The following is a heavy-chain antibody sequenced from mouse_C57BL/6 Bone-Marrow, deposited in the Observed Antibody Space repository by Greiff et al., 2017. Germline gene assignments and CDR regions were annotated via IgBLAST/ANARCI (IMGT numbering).Heavy chain of an antibody. Sequence: VQLQESGAELARPGASVKLSCKASGYTFTSYGISWVKQRTGQGLEWIGEIYPRSGNTYYNEKFKGKATLTADKSSSTAYMELRSLTSEDSAVYFCARRTTTVGGFAYWGQGTLVTVSA. CDR3: ARRTTTVGGFAY. V-gene: IGHV1-81*01. CDR2: IYPRSGNT. D-gene: IGHD1-1*01. CDR1: GYTFTSYG. J-gene: IGHJ3*01.